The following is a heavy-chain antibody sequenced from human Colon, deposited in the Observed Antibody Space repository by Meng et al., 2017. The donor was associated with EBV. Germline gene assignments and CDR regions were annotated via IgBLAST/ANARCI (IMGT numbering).Heavy chain of an antibody. CDR2: IYHSGST. J-gene: IGHJ4*02. V-gene: IGHV4-4*02. D-gene: IGHD5-18*01. Sequence: QPQEQGPGLVKPSEILSLTCAVSGGSISSVYWWTWVRQSPGKGLEWIGEIYHSGSTNYNPSLKSRVTISVDKSKNQFSLKLTSVTAADTAVYYCARGGYYSFDYWGQRTLVTVSS. CDR3: ARGGYYSFDY. CDR1: GGSISSVYW.